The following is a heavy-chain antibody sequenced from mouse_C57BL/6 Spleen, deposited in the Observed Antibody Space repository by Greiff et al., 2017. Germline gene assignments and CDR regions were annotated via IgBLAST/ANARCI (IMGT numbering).Heavy chain of an antibody. CDR2: IDPSDSYT. Sequence: QVQLQQSGAELVKPGASVKLSCKASGYTFTSYWMQWVKQRPGQGLEWIGEIDPSDSYTNYNQKFKGKATLTVDTSSSTAYMQLSSLTSEDSAVYYCARAPITTVAPYAMDYWGQGTSVTVSS. V-gene: IGHV1-50*01. CDR3: ARAPITTVAPYAMDY. CDR1: GYTFTSYW. D-gene: IGHD1-1*01. J-gene: IGHJ4*01.